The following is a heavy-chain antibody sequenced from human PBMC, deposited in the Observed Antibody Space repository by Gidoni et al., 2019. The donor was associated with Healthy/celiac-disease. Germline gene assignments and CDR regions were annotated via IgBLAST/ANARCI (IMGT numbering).Heavy chain of an antibody. CDR3: AREVAITDYGDSYFDY. D-gene: IGHD4-17*01. Sequence: QVQLQESGPGLVQPSQTLSLTCTVSGGSISSGGYYWSWIRQHPGKGLEWIGYIYYSGSTYYNQSLKRRVTRSVDTSKNQFSLKLSSVTAADTAVYYCAREVAITDYGDSYFDYWGQGTLVTVSS. CDR1: GGSISSGGYY. J-gene: IGHJ4*02. CDR2: IYYSGST. V-gene: IGHV4-31*03.